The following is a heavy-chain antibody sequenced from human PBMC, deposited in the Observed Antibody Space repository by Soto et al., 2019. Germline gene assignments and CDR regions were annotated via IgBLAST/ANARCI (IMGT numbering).Heavy chain of an antibody. Sequence: ASVKVSCKASGYTFTGYYMHWVRQAPGQGPEWMGWINPNSGGTNYAQKFQGWVTMTRDTSISTAYMELSRLRSDDTAVYYCARQYYDSSGYPAKSYYYYYGMDVWGQGTTVTVSS. CDR3: ARQYYDSSGYPAKSYYYYYGMDV. J-gene: IGHJ6*02. D-gene: IGHD3-22*01. CDR1: GYTFTGYY. CDR2: INPNSGGT. V-gene: IGHV1-2*04.